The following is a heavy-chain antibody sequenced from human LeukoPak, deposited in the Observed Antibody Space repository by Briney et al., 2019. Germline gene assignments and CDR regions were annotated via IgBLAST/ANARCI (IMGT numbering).Heavy chain of an antibody. Sequence: WGSLRLSCAASGFIFNNYGMHWVRQAPGKGLEWVAVVSFDGSNNYYADSVKGRFTVSRDNSKNTLYLQMNSLRAEDTAVYYCAADFWSGYPTAAYWGQGTLVTVSS. CDR3: AADFWSGYPTAAY. CDR2: VSFDGSNN. D-gene: IGHD3-3*01. V-gene: IGHV3-30*03. J-gene: IGHJ4*02. CDR1: GFIFNNYG.